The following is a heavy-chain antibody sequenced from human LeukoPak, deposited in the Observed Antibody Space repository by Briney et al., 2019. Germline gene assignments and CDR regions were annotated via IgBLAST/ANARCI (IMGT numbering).Heavy chain of an antibody. D-gene: IGHD1-26*01. V-gene: IGHV3-23*01. CDR2: ISGSGGST. J-gene: IGHJ4*02. CDR1: GFTFSSYG. Sequence: GGSLRLSCAASGFTFSSYGMSWVRQAPGKGLEWVSAISGSGGSTYYADSVKGRFTISRDNSKNTLYLQMNSLRAEDTAVYYCARVRSGSYRTLKRYYFDYWGQGTLVTVSS. CDR3: ARVRSGSYRTLKRYYFDY.